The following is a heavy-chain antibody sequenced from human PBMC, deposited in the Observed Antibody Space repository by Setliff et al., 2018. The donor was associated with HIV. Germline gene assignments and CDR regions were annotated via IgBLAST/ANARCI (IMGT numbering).Heavy chain of an antibody. Sequence: ASVKVSCKASGYTFTSYYIHWVRQAPGQGLEWMGIINPSGGSTNYAQKFQDRVTMTRDTSTTTVYMDLRSLRSEDTAVYYCARDAFDYTAYYYSYMDVWGKGTTVTVSS. V-gene: IGHV1-46*01. D-gene: IGHD4-4*01. CDR3: ARDAFDYTAYYYSYMDV. CDR1: GYTFTSYY. CDR2: INPSGGST. J-gene: IGHJ6*03.